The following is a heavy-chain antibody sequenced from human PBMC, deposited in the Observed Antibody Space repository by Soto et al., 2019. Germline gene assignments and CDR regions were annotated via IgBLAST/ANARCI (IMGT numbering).Heavy chain of an antibody. D-gene: IGHD3-10*01. CDR3: ARADGSGSYYIRAYYYYGMDV. CDR2: IIPIFGTA. J-gene: IGHJ6*02. CDR1: GGTFSSYA. V-gene: IGHV1-69*13. Sequence: ASVKVSCKASGGTFSSYAISWVRQAPGQGLERMGGIIPIFGTANYAQKFQGRVTITADESTSTAYMELSSLRSEDTAVYYCARADGSGSYYIRAYYYYGMDVWGQGTTVTVSS.